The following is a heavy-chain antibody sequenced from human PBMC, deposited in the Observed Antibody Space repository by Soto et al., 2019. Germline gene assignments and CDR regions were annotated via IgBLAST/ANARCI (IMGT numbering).Heavy chain of an antibody. Sequence: ASVKVSCKTSGFTFTGYYIHWVRQAPGQGLEWMGWINPDTGDTKYAQRFQGRVALTSDTSINTAYMDLSRLRPDDMAVFYCARGPQLWLPPSDYWGQGTLVTVSS. J-gene: IGHJ4*02. CDR3: ARGPQLWLPPSDY. CDR2: INPDTGDT. CDR1: GFTFTGYY. V-gene: IGHV1-2*02. D-gene: IGHD5-18*01.